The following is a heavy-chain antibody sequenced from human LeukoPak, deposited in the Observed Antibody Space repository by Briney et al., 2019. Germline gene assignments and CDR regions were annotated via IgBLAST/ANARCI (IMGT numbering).Heavy chain of an antibody. V-gene: IGHV4-59*08. CDR1: GGSIGSYS. CDR3: ARHWADIAAAPFPYGMDV. CDR2: IYYSGST. J-gene: IGHJ6*02. Sequence: PPETLSLTCTVSGGSIGSYSWSWIRQPPGRGLGWIWYIYYSGSTNYNPSLKSPVTISVDTSKNQFYLKLSSVTAADAAVYYCARHWADIAAAPFPYGMDVWGQGTTVTVSS. D-gene: IGHD6-13*01.